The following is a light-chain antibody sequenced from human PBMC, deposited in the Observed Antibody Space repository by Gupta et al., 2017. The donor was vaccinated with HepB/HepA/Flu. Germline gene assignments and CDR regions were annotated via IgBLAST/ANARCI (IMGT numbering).Light chain of an antibody. CDR3: QQHNTLRT. Sequence: EIVMTQSPATLSVSPGERATLSCRASQSVSSNLAWYQQKPGQAPRLIIYGASTSATGIPARFSGGGYAKDFTHTSSRRQYEAFAVYYKQQHNTLRTFGQGTKVEIK. J-gene: IGKJ1*01. CDR2: GAS. V-gene: IGKV3-15*01. CDR1: QSVSSN.